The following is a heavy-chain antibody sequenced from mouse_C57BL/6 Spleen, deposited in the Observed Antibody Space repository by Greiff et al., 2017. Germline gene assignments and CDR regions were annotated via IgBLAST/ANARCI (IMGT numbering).Heavy chain of an antibody. CDR2: INPNNGGT. Sequence: VQLKQSGPELVKPGASVKIPCKASGYTFTDYNMDWVKQSHGKSLEWIGDINPNNGGTIYNQKFKGKATLTVDKSSSTAYMELRSLTSEDTAVYYCARDYDYDAGFFDYWGQGTTLTVSS. D-gene: IGHD2-4*01. V-gene: IGHV1-18*01. CDR3: ARDYDYDAGFFDY. J-gene: IGHJ2*01. CDR1: GYTFTDYN.